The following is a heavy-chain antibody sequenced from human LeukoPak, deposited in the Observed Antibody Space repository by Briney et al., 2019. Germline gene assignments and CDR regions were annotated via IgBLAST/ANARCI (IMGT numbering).Heavy chain of an antibody. D-gene: IGHD2/OR15-2a*01. Sequence: GGSVRLSCSASGFIYGDHAVSWVGQAPGKGGEGVGFIRSKAYGATTEYAASVEGRFTISRDDSRGIAYLQMSSLKTEDTAFYYCTRGPILLWIHNGMDVWGQGTTVTVSS. J-gene: IGHJ6*02. CDR3: TRGPILLWIHNGMDV. V-gene: IGHV3-49*04. CDR2: IRSKAYGATT. CDR1: GFIYGDHA.